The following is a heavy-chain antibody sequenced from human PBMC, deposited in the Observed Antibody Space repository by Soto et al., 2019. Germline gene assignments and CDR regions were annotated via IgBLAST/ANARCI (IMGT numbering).Heavy chain of an antibody. CDR3: ARDAGLAHGSGDHYYYGMDV. V-gene: IGHV1-69*08. J-gene: IGHJ6*02. CDR1: GGTFSSYT. Sequence: QVQLVQSGAEVKKPGSSVKVSCKASGGTFSSYTISWVRQAPGQGLEWMGRIIPILGIANYAQKFQGRVTITADKSXXTXYXXLSSLRSEDTAVYYCARDAGLAHGSGDHYYYGMDVWGQGTTVTVSS. D-gene: IGHD3-10*01. CDR2: IIPILGIA.